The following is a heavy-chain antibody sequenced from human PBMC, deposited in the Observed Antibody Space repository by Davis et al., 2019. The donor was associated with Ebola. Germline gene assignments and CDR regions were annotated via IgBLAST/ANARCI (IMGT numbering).Heavy chain of an antibody. Sequence: GESLKISCAASGFTFSSYAMSWVRQAPGKGLEWVGRIKSKTDGGTTDYAAPVKGRFTISRDDSKNTLYLQMNSLKTEDTAVYYCTTGPYCSGGSCSPFDYWGQGTLVTVSS. D-gene: IGHD2-15*01. J-gene: IGHJ4*02. CDR3: TTGPYCSGGSCSPFDY. CDR1: GFTFSSYA. CDR2: IKSKTDGGTT. V-gene: IGHV3-15*01.